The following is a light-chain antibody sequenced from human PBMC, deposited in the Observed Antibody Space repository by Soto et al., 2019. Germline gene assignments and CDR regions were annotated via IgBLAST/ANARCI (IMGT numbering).Light chain of an antibody. Sequence: QSALTQPASVSGSAGQSITISCSGTMRDVGAYNLVSWYQQHPGTAPKLIIYEVSKRPSGVPDRFSGSKSGNTASLTVSGLQPEDEADYYCSSYAGSNKSVFGTGTKLTVL. V-gene: IGLV2-8*01. CDR2: EVS. CDR3: SSYAGSNKSV. CDR1: MRDVGAYNL. J-gene: IGLJ1*01.